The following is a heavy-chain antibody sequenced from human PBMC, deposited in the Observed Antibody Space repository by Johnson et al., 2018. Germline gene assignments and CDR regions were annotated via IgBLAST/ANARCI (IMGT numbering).Heavy chain of an antibody. CDR3: TRGGYSPAV. J-gene: IGHJ3*01. Sequence: VRLVQSGGGLIQPGRSLRLSCTASGFTFGDYAMSWFRQAPGKGLAWVGFIKSKTYGGTTEYAASVKGRFTISRDDSESIAYLQMNSLKTEDTGVYYCTRGGYSPAVWGQGTMVTVSS. CDR1: GFTFGDYA. V-gene: IGHV3-49*03. D-gene: IGHD2-15*01. CDR2: IKSKTYGGTT.